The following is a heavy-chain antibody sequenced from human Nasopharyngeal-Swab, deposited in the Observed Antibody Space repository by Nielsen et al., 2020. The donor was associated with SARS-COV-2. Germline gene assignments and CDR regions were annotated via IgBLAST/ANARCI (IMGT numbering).Heavy chain of an antibody. D-gene: IGHD4-23*01. Sequence: GESLKISCTASGFTFGDDAVSWVRQAPRKGLDWVGYIRSKTYGGTAEYAASVKGRFTISRDDSRSIAYLQMNSLEAEDTAVYYCARVRVMTRVVTHYYYGIDVWGQGTTVTVSS. V-gene: IGHV3-49*04. CDR3: ARVRVMTRVVTHYYYGIDV. CDR2: IRSKTYGGTA. CDR1: GFTFGDDA. J-gene: IGHJ6*02.